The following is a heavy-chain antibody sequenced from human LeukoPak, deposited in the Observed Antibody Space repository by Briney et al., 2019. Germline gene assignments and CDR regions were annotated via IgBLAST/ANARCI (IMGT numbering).Heavy chain of an antibody. J-gene: IGHJ4*02. Sequence: GGSLRLSCAASGFTFSNYAISWVRQAPGKGLEWVSAISNRGRTYYADSVKGRLTISRDNSKNTLHLQMSSLRAEDTAVYYCAKESPYAVGGTGRIYYFDYWGQGALVTVSS. CDR2: ISNRGRT. CDR3: AKESPYAVGGTGRIYYFDY. CDR1: GFTFSNYA. D-gene: IGHD1-26*01. V-gene: IGHV3-23*01.